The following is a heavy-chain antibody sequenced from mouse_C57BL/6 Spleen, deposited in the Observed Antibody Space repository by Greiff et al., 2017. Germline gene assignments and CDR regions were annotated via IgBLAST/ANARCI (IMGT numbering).Heavy chain of an antibody. V-gene: IGHV1-47*01. J-gene: IGHJ1*03. CDR3: AMGDDSNYYWYFDV. CDR2: FHPYNDDT. Sequence: QVQLQQSGAELVKPGASVKMSCKASGYTFTTYPIEWMKQNPGKSLAWIGNFHPYNDDTKYNEKFKGKATLTVEKSSSTVYMELRRLTSDDSAVYSCAMGDDSNYYWYFDVWGTGTAVTVSS. D-gene: IGHD2-5*01. CDR1: GYTFTTYP.